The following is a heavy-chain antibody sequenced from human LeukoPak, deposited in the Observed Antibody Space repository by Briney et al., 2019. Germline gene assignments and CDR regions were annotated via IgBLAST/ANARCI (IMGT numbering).Heavy chain of an antibody. CDR1: GYTFPYYW. J-gene: IGHJ4*02. V-gene: IGHV5-51*01. CDR2: IYPDDSDT. Sequence: GESLKISCKGSGYTFPYYWIAWVRQMPGKGLEWMGIIYPDDSDTRYSPSFQGLVTISADKSITTAYLQWSSLKASDTAMYYSARLRSSSWYTVDYWGQGTLVTVSS. CDR3: ARLRSSSWYTVDY. D-gene: IGHD6-13*01.